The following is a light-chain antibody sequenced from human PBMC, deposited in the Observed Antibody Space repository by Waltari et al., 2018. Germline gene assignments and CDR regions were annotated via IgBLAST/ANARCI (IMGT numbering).Light chain of an antibody. J-gene: IGKJ4*01. CDR2: AAS. Sequence: DIQVTQSPSALSASVGDRVTITCRASQDVSFYLAWYQQKPGEVPKLLIYAASTLQSGVPSRFSGSGSGTDFTLTIDSLQPEDVATYYCQRYNTVPVTFGGGTKVEIK. CDR1: QDVSFY. CDR3: QRYNTVPVT. V-gene: IGKV1-27*01.